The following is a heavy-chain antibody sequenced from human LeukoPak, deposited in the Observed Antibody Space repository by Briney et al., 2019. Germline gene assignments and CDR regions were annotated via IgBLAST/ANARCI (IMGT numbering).Heavy chain of an antibody. Sequence: SETLSLTCTVSGGSISSYYWSWIRQPPGKGLEWIGYIYYSGSANYNPSLKGRVTISVDTSKDQFSLKLSSVTAADTAVYHCARDSLGSTWYIDHWGQGTPVTVSS. V-gene: IGHV4-59*01. CDR2: IYYSGSA. D-gene: IGHD6-13*01. CDR1: GGSISSYY. CDR3: ARDSLGSTWYIDH. J-gene: IGHJ4*02.